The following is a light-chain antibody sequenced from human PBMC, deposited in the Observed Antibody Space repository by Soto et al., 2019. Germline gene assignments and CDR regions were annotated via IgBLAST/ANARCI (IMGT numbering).Light chain of an antibody. CDR2: SNN. Sequence: QSVLTQTPSASGTPGQRVNISCSGSSSNIGSNKVNWYQQLPGTAPKLLIYSNNQRPLGVPDRFSGSKSGTSASLAISGLHSEDEADYDCEAWDDSRNGVVFGGGTKLTVL. CDR1: SSNIGSNK. CDR3: EAWDDSRNGVV. J-gene: IGLJ2*01. V-gene: IGLV1-44*01.